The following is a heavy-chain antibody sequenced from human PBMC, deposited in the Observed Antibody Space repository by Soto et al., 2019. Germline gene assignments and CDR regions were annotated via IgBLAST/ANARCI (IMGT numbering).Heavy chain of an antibody. Sequence: QLMESGGGVVQPGRSPRLSCETSGFTFRSYGMHWVRQAPGKGLEWVAVISFDGSDIYYADSVRGRFTISRDNSKSTLHLQMNRLRAEDTAVYYCAKMTRGYTYGLDYWGQGTLVTVSS. D-gene: IGHD5-12*01. V-gene: IGHV3-30*18. CDR1: GFTFRSYG. CDR2: ISFDGSDI. CDR3: AKMTRGYTYGLDY. J-gene: IGHJ4*02.